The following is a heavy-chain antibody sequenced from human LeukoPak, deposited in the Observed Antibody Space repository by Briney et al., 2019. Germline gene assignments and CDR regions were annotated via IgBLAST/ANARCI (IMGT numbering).Heavy chain of an antibody. Sequence: ASETLSLTCAAYGGSFSGYYWSWIRQPPGKGLEWIGEINHSGSSTYNPPRKSRVTISVDTSKKQFALKLSSVTAADTAVYYCSSHRQWLQRPHFDIWGQGTMVSVSS. CDR3: SSHRQWLQRPHFDI. V-gene: IGHV4-34*01. CDR1: GGSFSGYY. D-gene: IGHD6-19*01. CDR2: INHSGSS. J-gene: IGHJ3*02.